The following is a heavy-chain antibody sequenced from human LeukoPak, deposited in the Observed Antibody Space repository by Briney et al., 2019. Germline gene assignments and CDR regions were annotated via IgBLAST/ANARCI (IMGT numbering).Heavy chain of an antibody. CDR2: IYTTGRT. D-gene: IGHD2-21*01. J-gene: IGHJ3*02. CDR3: AKILGSGVWYGFDI. V-gene: IGHV4-4*09. CDR1: GGSIGGYY. Sequence: SETLSLTCTVSGGSIGGYYWSWIRQSPGEGLEWIGYIYTTGRTNYNPSLKSRVTISVDTSKNQFSLKLNSVTAADTAVYYCAKILGSGVWYGFDIWGQGTMVTVSS.